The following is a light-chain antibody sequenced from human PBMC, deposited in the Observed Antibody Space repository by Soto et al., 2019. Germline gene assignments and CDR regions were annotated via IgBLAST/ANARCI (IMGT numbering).Light chain of an antibody. CDR3: QQYYTIPRT. J-gene: IGKJ1*01. V-gene: IGKV2-28*01. CDR2: WAS. Sequence: DIVMTQSPLSLPVTPGEPASIHCRSSQSLLHSNGFNYLDWYLQKPGQSPKLIIYWASTRESGVPDRFSGSGSGTDFTLTISSLQAADVAVYYCQQYYTIPRTFGQGTKVDIK. CDR1: QSLLHSNGFNY.